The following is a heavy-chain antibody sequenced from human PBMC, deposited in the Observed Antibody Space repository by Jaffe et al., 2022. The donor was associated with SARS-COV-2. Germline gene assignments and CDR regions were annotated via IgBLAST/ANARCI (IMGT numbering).Heavy chain of an antibody. CDR1: GFTFSSYA. D-gene: IGHD1-26*01. V-gene: IGHV3-23*01. CDR2: ISGSGGST. J-gene: IGHJ4*02. Sequence: EVQLLESGGGLVQPGGSLRLSCAASGFTFSSYAMSWVRQAPGKGLEWVSAISGSGGSTYYADSVKGRFTISRDNSKNTLYLQMNSLRAEDTAVYYCAKGGPEGYSGSYYFFGGGYFDYWGQGTLVTVSS. CDR3: AKGGPEGYSGSYYFFGGGYFDY.